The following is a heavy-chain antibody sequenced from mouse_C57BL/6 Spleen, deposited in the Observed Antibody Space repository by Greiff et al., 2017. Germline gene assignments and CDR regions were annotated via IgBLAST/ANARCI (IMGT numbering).Heavy chain of an antibody. Sequence: EVKLEESGGGLVKPGGSLKLSCAASGFTFSSYAMSWVRQTPEKRLEWVATISDGGSYTYYPDNVKGRFTISRDNAKNNLYLQMSHLKSEDTAMYYCARDIPQLGYYFDYWGRGTTLTVSS. J-gene: IGHJ2*01. V-gene: IGHV5-4*01. CDR1: GFTFSSYA. CDR2: ISDGGSYT. CDR3: ARDIPQLGYYFDY. D-gene: IGHD4-1*02.